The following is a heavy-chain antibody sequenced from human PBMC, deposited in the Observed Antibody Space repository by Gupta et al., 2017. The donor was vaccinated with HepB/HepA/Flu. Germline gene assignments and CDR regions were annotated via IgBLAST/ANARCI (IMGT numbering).Heavy chain of an antibody. CDR2: INKDGRGT. Sequence: EVHLVESGGRLVQPGGSLRLSCAASGFIFSKFSMHWVRQDPEKGLVWVANINKDGRGTIYADSVKGRFTISRDNAKNTLYLQMNSLRAEDTAMYYCVRDDFLEDFDYWGQGTLVTVSS. V-gene: IGHV3-74*01. D-gene: IGHD2/OR15-2a*01. J-gene: IGHJ4*02. CDR1: GFIFSKFS. CDR3: VRDDFLEDFDY.